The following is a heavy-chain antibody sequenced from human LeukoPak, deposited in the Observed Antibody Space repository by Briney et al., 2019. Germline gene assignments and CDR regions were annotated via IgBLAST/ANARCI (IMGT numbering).Heavy chain of an antibody. CDR3: ARVGDGYNYFPYYYMDV. D-gene: IGHD5-24*01. J-gene: IGHJ6*03. CDR2: IYYRGST. Sequence: PSETLSLTCIVSGGSISSYYWSWIRQPPGKGLEWIGNIYYRGSTNYNPSLNSRVIMSVDTTNNQFSLRLSSVTAADTAIYYCARVGDGYNYFPYYYMDVWGEGTTVTVSS. V-gene: IGHV4-59*01. CDR1: GGSISSYY.